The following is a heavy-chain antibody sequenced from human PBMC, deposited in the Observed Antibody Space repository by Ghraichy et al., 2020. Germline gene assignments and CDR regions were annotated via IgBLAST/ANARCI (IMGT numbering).Heavy chain of an antibody. V-gene: IGHV3-7*03. CDR1: GFTLSIYS. D-gene: IGHD2/OR15-2a*01. CDR3: ARNRASLDV. J-gene: IGHJ6*04. CDR2: INPDGSEK. Sequence: GGSLRLSCAASGFTLSIYSMSWVRQAPGKGLEWVANINPDGSEKYYVDSVKGRFTMSRDNAKNSVSLQMNSLRAEDTAVYYCARNRASLDVWGKGTTVTVSS.